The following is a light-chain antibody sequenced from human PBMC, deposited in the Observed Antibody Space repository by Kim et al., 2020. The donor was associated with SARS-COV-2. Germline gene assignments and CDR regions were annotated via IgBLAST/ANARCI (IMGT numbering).Light chain of an antibody. J-gene: IGKJ5*01. Sequence: EILLTQSPATLSVSPGERATLSCRASQGVGSLLAWYQQKPGHTPRLLIYRTSTLATGIPARFSGSGSGTELTLTINSLQSEDFAVYYCQQYNKWPITFGQGTRLEIK. CDR3: QQYNKWPIT. V-gene: IGKV3-15*01. CDR1: QGVGSL. CDR2: RTS.